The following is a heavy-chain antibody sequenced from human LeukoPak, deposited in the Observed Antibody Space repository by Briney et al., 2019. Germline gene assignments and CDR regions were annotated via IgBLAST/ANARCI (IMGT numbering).Heavy chain of an antibody. CDR2: IYTSGST. Sequence: SETLSLTCSVWGGSISSYHWSWIRQPAGKGLEWIGRIYTSGSTNYNPSLKSRVTIAVDKSKNQFSLKLNSVTAADTAVYYCARDYRVIYGPEGFDPWGQGTLVTVSS. V-gene: IGHV4-4*07. CDR3: ARDYRVIYGPEGFDP. J-gene: IGHJ5*02. CDR1: GGSISSYH. D-gene: IGHD2/OR15-2a*01.